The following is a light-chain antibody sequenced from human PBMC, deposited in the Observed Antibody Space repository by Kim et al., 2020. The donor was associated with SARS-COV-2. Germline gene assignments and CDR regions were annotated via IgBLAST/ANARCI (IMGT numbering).Light chain of an antibody. V-gene: IGKV3-20*01. CDR3: QYYDGSPLI. CDR2: GAS. J-gene: IGKJ4*01. Sequence: EILLTQSPGTLSLSPGERATLSCRASQSVNSDLLVWYQQKPGQAPRLLIHGASNRATGIPDRFSGSGYHTDFTLTISRLELEDSAVYYCQYYDGSPLIFGGGPRWIS. CDR1: QSVNSDL.